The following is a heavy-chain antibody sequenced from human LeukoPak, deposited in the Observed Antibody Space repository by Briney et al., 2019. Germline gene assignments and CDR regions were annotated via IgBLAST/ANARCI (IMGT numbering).Heavy chain of an antibody. V-gene: IGHV3-33*06. CDR3: AKCGSSGCHLIDY. Sequence: GGSLRLSCAASGLTFSRYGMHWVRQALGQGLDWVTVILSDASNEFYADSVKGRFPISRDSSKNTLYLQMDTLRAEDTAVYYCAKCGSSGCHLIDYWGQGTLVTVSS. D-gene: IGHD5-12*01. CDR1: GLTFSRYG. CDR2: ILSDASNE. J-gene: IGHJ4*02.